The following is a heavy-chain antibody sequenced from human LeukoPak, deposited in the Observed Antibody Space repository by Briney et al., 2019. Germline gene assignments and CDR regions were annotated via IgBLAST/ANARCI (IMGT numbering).Heavy chain of an antibody. CDR2: INPRGGST. CDR1: GYTFTNYY. J-gene: IGHJ4*02. CDR3: ARVRSLLWFGELFY. V-gene: IGHV1-46*01. D-gene: IGHD3-10*01. Sequence: ASVRVSCKASGYTFTNYYMHWVRQAPGQGLEWMGIINPRGGSTSNAQKIQGRVTMTRDMSTSTVYMELRSLRSDDTAVYYCARVRSLLWFGELFYWGQGTLVTVSS.